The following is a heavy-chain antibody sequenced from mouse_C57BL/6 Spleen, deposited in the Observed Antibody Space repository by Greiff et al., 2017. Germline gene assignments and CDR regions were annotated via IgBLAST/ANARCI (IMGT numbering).Heavy chain of an antibody. D-gene: IGHD1-1*01. J-gene: IGHJ4*01. V-gene: IGHV14-2*01. CDR1: GFNIKDYY. CDR2: IDPEDGET. CDR3: ARDYGSSYSAMDY. Sequence: VQLQQSGAELVKPGASVKLSCTASGFNIKDYYLHWVKQRTEQGLEWIGRIDPEDGETKYAPKFPGKATITADTSSNTAYLQLSSLTSEDTAVYFCARDYGSSYSAMDYWGQGTSVTVSS.